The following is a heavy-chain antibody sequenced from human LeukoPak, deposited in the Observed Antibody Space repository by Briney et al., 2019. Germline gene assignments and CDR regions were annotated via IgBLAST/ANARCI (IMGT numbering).Heavy chain of an antibody. J-gene: IGHJ4*02. Sequence: ASVKVSCKVSGYTLTELSMHWVRQAPGKGLEWMGGFDPEDGETIYAQKFQSRVTMTEDTSTDTAYMELSSLRSEDTAVYYCATSRTAMVSGPEYYFDYWGQGTLVTVSS. CDR1: GYTLTELS. V-gene: IGHV1-24*01. CDR2: FDPEDGET. CDR3: ATSRTAMVSGPEYYFDY. D-gene: IGHD5-18*01.